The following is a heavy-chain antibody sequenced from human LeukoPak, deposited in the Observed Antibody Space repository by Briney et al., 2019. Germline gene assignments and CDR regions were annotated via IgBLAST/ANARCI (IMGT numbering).Heavy chain of an antibody. CDR3: AKDSIAVAGTSRGAFDI. D-gene: IGHD6-19*01. J-gene: IGHJ3*02. CDR2: IRYDGSNK. V-gene: IGHV3-30*02. Sequence: PGGSLRLSCAASGFTFSSYGMHWVRQAPGKGLEWVAFIRYDGSNKYYADSVKGRFTISRDNSKNTLYLQMNSLRAEDTAVYYCAKDSIAVAGTSRGAFDIWGQGTMVTVSS. CDR1: GFTFSSYG.